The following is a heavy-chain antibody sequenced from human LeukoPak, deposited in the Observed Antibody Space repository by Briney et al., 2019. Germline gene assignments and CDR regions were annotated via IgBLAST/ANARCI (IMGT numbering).Heavy chain of an antibody. J-gene: IGHJ4*02. Sequence: KPSETLSLTCTVSGNSISSGYYWGWIRQPPGKGLEWIGSIYHSGSTYYNPSLKSRVTISVDTSKNQFSLKLSSVTAADTAVYYCARGVVYGVPDYWGQGTLVTVSS. V-gene: IGHV4-38-2*02. D-gene: IGHD2-8*01. CDR1: GNSISSGYY. CDR3: ARGVVYGVPDY. CDR2: IYHSGST.